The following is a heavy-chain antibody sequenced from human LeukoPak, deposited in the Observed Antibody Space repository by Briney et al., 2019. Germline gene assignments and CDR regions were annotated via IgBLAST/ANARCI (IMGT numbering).Heavy chain of an antibody. D-gene: IGHD3-16*01. Sequence: GGSLRFSCAASGFTFSSYAMRWVRQAPGKGLEYVSAISKKGGNTYYANSVKGRFSISRDNSKNTLYLQMGSLRTEDMAVYYCARVGEGRYYQYYYMDVWGKGTTVTVSS. CDR1: GFTFSSYA. J-gene: IGHJ6*03. V-gene: IGHV3-64*01. CDR3: ARVGEGRYYQYYYMDV. CDR2: ISKKGGNT.